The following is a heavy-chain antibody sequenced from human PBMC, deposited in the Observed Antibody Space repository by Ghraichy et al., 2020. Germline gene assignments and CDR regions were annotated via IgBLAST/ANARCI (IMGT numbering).Heavy chain of an antibody. V-gene: IGHV3-53*01. CDR1: GFTVSSND. CDR2: IYSGGST. J-gene: IGHJ4*02. CDR3: AIADTSGWYSLDY. D-gene: IGHD6-19*01. Sequence: GGSLRLSCAASGFTVSSNDMSWVRQAPGKGLEWVSVIYSGGSTYYADSVKGRFTISRDNAKNTLYLQMNSLRAEDTAVYYCAIADTSGWYSLDYWGQGTLVTVSS.